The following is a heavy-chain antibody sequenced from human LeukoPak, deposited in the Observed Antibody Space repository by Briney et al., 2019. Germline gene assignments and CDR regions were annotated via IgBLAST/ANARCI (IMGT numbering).Heavy chain of an antibody. CDR2: IKQDGSEK. Sequence: GGSLRLSCAASGFTFSSYWMSWVRQAPGKGLEWVANIKQDGSEKYYVDSVKGRFTISRDNAKNSLYLQMSSLRADDTAVYYCARDLYQWYFDYWGQGTLVTVSS. CDR1: GFTFSSYW. CDR3: ARDLYQWYFDY. J-gene: IGHJ4*02. D-gene: IGHD6-19*01. V-gene: IGHV3-7*03.